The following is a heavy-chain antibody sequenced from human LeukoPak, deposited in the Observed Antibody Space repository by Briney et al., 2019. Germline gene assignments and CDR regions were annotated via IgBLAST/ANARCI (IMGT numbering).Heavy chain of an antibody. J-gene: IGHJ6*02. CDR1: GFTFDDYA. Sequence: QPGGSLRLSCAASGFTFDDYAMHWVRQAPGKGLEWVSLSSGDSHSTFYADSVKGRFTISRDNSKNSLYLQMNSLRNDDTASYYCARDTEGYIYGYYYYGMDVWGQGTTVTVSS. V-gene: IGHV3-43*02. CDR2: SSGDSHST. CDR3: ARDTEGYIYGYYYYGMDV. D-gene: IGHD5-18*01.